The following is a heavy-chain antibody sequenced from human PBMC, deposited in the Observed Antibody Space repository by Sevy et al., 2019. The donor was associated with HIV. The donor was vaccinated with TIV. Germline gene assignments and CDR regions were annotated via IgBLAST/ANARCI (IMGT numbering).Heavy chain of an antibody. CDR3: MPGYRPNFGN. CDR2: LRSKAYNYAS. CDR1: GFIFSDSA. J-gene: IGHJ4*02. V-gene: IGHV3-73*01. Sequence: GGSLRLSCVASGFIFSDSAIHWVRQASGKGLEWVGRLRSKAYNYASLYAASVKGRFTIFRDDSKNTAYLQMNSLKTEDTAVYYWMPGYRPNFGNWGQGTLVTVSS. D-gene: IGHD3-16*01.